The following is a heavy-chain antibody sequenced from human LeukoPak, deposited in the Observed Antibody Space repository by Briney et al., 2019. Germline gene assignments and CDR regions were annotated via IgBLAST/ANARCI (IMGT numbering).Heavy chain of an antibody. CDR1: RASISSFY. CDR2: FSTSGST. D-gene: IGHD2-2*02. Sequence: SETLSLTCTVSRASISSFYWSWIRQPAGKGLEWIGHFSTSGSTNYNPSLKSRVTMSLDTSKNQFSLRLTSVTAADTAVYYCAREIRDSCSSTSCNNYFYYYYMDVWGKGTTVTVSS. V-gene: IGHV4-4*07. J-gene: IGHJ6*03. CDR3: AREIRDSCSSTSCNNYFYYYYMDV.